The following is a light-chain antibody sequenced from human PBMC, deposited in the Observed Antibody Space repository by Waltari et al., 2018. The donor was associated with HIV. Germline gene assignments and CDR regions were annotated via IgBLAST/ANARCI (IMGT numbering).Light chain of an antibody. CDR3: QSYDSNYVV. J-gene: IGLJ2*01. CDR1: SGRIGFHF. V-gene: IGLV6-57*04. Sequence: FMLTQPHSVSESPGETVPISCTRSSGRIGFHFVHWYPQRQGSAPTTVIYEDDRRPSGVPDRFSGSIDRSSNSASLTISGLEPEDEADYYCQSYDSNYVVFGGGTKLTVL. CDR2: EDD.